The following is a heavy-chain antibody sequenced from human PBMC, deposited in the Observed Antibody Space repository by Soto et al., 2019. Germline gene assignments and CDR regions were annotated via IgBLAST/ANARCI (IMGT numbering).Heavy chain of an antibody. CDR3: AREGPGPLNYYGSGSYYNNWFDP. CDR2: TYYRSKWYN. CDR1: GDSVSSNSAA. V-gene: IGHV6-1*01. J-gene: IGHJ5*02. Sequence: SQTLSLTCAISGDSVSSNSAAWNWIRQSPSRGLEWLGRTYYRSKWYNDYAVSVKSRITINPDTSKNQFSLQLNSVTPEDTAVYYCAREGPGPLNYYGSGSYYNNWFDPWGQGTLVTVSS. D-gene: IGHD3-10*01.